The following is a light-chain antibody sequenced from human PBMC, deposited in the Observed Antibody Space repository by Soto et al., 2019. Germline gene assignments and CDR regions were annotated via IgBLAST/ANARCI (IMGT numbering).Light chain of an antibody. CDR2: AAS. CDR3: QQSYSSASWT. CDR1: QTISTY. J-gene: IGKJ1*01. V-gene: IGKV1-39*01. Sequence: DIQMTQSPSSLSASVGDRVTITCRARQTISTYVNWYQQKPGEVPKLLIYAASSLHSGAPSRFSGSGSGTDFTLTISSPQPEDFATYYCQQSYSSASWTFGQGTKVEIK.